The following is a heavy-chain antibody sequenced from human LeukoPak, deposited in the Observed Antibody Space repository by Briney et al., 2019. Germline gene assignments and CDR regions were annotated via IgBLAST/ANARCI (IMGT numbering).Heavy chain of an antibody. CDR2: IYYSGST. CDR1: GGSISSYY. CDR3: ARGSRELYYFDY. D-gene: IGHD1-7*01. V-gene: IGHV4-59*01. Sequence: SETLSLTCTVSGGSISSYYWSWIRQPPGKGLEWIGYIYYSGSTKYNPSLKSRVTISVDASKTQFSLKLNSVTAADTAVYYCARGSRELYYFDYWGQGTLVSVSS. J-gene: IGHJ4*02.